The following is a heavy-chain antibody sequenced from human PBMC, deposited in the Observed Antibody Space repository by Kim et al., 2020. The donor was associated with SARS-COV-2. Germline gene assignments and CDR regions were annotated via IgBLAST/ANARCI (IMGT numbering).Heavy chain of an antibody. CDR3: AAPQGSLRRYYYGMDV. CDR2: MNPNSGNT. J-gene: IGHJ6*02. Sequence: ASVKVSCKASGYTFTSYDINWVRQATGQGLEWMGWMNPNSGNTGYAQKFQGRVTMTRNTSISTAYMELSSLRSEDTAVYYCAAPQGSLRRYYYGMDVWGQGTTVTVSS. D-gene: IGHD1-26*01. CDR1: GYTFTSYD. V-gene: IGHV1-8*01.